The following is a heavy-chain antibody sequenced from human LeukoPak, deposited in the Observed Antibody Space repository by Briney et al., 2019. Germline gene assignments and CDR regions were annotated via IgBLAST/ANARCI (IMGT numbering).Heavy chain of an antibody. V-gene: IGHV3-53*01. CDR3: ARGRRDGYNSDC. CDR1: GFTVSSNY. J-gene: IGHJ4*02. Sequence: GGSLILSCAASGFTVSSNYMSWVRQAPGKGLEWVSVIYSGGSTYYADSVKGRFTISRDNSKNTLYLQMNSLRAEDTAVYYCARGRRDGYNSDCWGQGTLVTVSS. CDR2: IYSGGST. D-gene: IGHD5-24*01.